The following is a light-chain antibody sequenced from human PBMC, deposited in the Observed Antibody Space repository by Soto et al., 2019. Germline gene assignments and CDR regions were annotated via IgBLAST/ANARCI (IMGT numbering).Light chain of an antibody. J-gene: IGKJ1*01. CDR3: QQYGSSPPWT. CDR1: QSVSRSY. Sequence: EIVLTQSPGTLSLSPGERATLSCRASQSVSRSYLAWYQQKPGQAPRLLIYGASSRAPGIPDRFSGSWSGTDFTLTISRLETEEFAVYYCQQYGSSPPWTFGQGTKVEIK. CDR2: GAS. V-gene: IGKV3-20*01.